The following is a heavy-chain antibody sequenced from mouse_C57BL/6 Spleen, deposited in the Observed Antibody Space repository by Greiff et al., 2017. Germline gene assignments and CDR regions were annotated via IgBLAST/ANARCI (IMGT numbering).Heavy chain of an antibody. CDR1: GFNIKDDY. V-gene: IGHV14-4*01. D-gene: IGHD2-12*01. J-gene: IGHJ2*01. Sequence: EVQLQQSGAELVRPGASVKLSCTASGFNIKDDYMHWVKQRPEQGLEWIGWIDPENGDTEYASKFQGKATITADTSSNTAYLQLSSLTSEDTAVYYCTTRRQGVDFDYWGQGTTLTVSS. CDR2: IDPENGDT. CDR3: TTRRQGVDFDY.